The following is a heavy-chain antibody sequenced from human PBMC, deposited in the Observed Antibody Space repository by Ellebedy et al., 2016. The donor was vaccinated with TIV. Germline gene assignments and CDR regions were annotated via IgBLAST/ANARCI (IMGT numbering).Heavy chain of an antibody. CDR2: ISGSGGST. J-gene: IGHJ6*02. CDR3: AKEGSLERAPVYGMDV. D-gene: IGHD1-1*01. Sequence: GESLKISCAASGFTFSSYAMSWVRQAPGKGLEWVSAISGSGGSTYYADSVKGRFTISRDNSKNTLYLQMNSLRAEDTAVYYCAKEGSLERAPVYGMDVWGQGTTVTVSS. CDR1: GFTFSSYA. V-gene: IGHV3-23*01.